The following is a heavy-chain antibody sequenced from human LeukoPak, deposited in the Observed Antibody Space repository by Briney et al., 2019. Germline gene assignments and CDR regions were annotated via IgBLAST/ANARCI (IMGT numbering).Heavy chain of an antibody. CDR2: IYYSGST. D-gene: IGHD3-10*01. V-gene: IGHV4-59*08. CDR3: ARTNSSTYGIDY. CDR1: GGSISGYY. J-gene: IGHJ4*02. Sequence: SETLSLTCTVSGGSISGYYWSWIRQPPGKGLEYIGYIYYSGSTNYNPSLKSRVTISVDTSKNQFSLKLSSVTAADTAVYYCARTNSSTYGIDYWGQGTLVTVSS.